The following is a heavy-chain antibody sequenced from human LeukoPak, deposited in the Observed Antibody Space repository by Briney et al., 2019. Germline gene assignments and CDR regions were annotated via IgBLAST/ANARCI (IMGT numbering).Heavy chain of an antibody. V-gene: IGHV3-11*01. CDR2: ISSSGNTI. Sequence: GGSLRLSCAASGFTFSDYYMSWIRQAPGKGLEWVSYISSSGNTIYYADSVKGRFTISRDNAKNSPYLQMNSLRAKDTAVYYCARPKYSSSWQIFDYWGQGTLVTASS. J-gene: IGHJ4*02. CDR3: ARPKYSSSWQIFDY. D-gene: IGHD6-13*01. CDR1: GFTFSDYY.